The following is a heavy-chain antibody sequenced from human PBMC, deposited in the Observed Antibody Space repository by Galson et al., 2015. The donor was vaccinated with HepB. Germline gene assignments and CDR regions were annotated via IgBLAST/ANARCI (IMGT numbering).Heavy chain of an antibody. D-gene: IGHD4-17*01. V-gene: IGHV3-30*18. Sequence: SLRLSCAASGFTFSSYGMHWVRQAPGKGLEWVAVISYDGSNKYYADSVKGRFTISRDNSKNTLYLQMNSLRAEDTAVYYCAKGEGPVTPGYGMDVWGQGTTVTVSS. J-gene: IGHJ6*02. CDR1: GFTFSSYG. CDR2: ISYDGSNK. CDR3: AKGEGPVTPGYGMDV.